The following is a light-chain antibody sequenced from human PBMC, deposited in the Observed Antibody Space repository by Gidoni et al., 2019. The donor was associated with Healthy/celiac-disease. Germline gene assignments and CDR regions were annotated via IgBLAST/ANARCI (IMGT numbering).Light chain of an antibody. Sequence: DRQLPPSPSSLSASVGDRVTITCRASQSTSRYLNWYQQQPGKAPKILIYAASRLQSGVPSSFSGRGSATDFTLTISSLQPEDFATYYCQQSYRTPYTCGQGTKLEIK. J-gene: IGKJ2*01. CDR1: QSTSRY. CDR3: QQSYRTPYT. CDR2: AAS. V-gene: IGKV1-39*01.